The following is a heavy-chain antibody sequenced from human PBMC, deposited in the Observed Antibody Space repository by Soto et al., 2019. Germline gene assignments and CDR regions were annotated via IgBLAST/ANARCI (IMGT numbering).Heavy chain of an antibody. J-gene: IGHJ3*02. D-gene: IGHD5-12*01. CDR2: IYYSGST. CDR1: GGSISSYY. Sequence: PSETLSLTCTVSGGSISSYYWSWIRQPPGKGLEWIGYIYYSGSTNCNPSLKSRVTISVDTSKNQFSLKLSSVTAADTAVYYCASMANDAFDIWGQGTMVTV. V-gene: IGHV4-59*01. CDR3: ASMANDAFDI.